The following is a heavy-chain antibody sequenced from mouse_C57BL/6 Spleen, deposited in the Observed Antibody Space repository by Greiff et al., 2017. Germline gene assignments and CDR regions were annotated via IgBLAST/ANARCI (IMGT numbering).Heavy chain of an antibody. Sequence: QFQLQQSGPELVKPGASVKISCKASGYAFSSSWMNWVKQRPGKGLEWIGRIYPGDGDTNYNGNFKGKSTLTADKSSSTAYMQLSSLTSEDSAVYCCARSWDNDYFDYWGQGTTLTVSS. CDR2: IYPGDGDT. J-gene: IGHJ2*01. D-gene: IGHD3-3*01. V-gene: IGHV1-82*01. CDR3: ARSWDNDYFDY. CDR1: GYAFSSSW.